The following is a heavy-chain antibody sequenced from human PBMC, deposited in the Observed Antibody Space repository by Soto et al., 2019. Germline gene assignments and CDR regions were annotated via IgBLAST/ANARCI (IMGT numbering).Heavy chain of an antibody. D-gene: IGHD3-22*01. J-gene: IGHJ4*02. CDR3: ARVPYYYDSSGYPDY. Sequence: SVKVSCKASGGTFSSYTISWVRQAPGQGLEWMGRIIPILGIANYAQKFQGRVTITADKSTSTAYMELSSLRSEDTAVYYCARVPYYYDSSGYPDYRGQGTLVTVSS. CDR1: GGTFSSYT. CDR2: IIPILGIA. V-gene: IGHV1-69*02.